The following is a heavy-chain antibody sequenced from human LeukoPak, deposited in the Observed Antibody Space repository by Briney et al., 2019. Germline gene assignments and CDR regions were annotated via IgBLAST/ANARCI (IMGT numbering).Heavy chain of an antibody. D-gene: IGHD6-13*01. CDR2: ISYDGSNK. V-gene: IGHV3-30-3*01. CDR1: AFIFSGHW. J-gene: IGHJ4*02. Sequence: GGSLRLSCEGSAFIFSGHWMNWVRQAPGKGLEWVAVISYDGSNKYYADSVKGRFTISRDNSKNTLYLQMNSLRAEDTAVYYCARAAAAGLLFDYWGQGTLVTVSS. CDR3: ARAAAAGLLFDY.